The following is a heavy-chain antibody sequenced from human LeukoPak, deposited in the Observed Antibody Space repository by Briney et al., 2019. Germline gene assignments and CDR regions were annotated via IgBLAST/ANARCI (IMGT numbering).Heavy chain of an antibody. CDR3: ARDLYCGGDCYYKGHGMDV. D-gene: IGHD2-21*02. CDR1: GYTFTSYY. J-gene: IGHJ6*02. Sequence: GASVKVSCKASGYTFTSYYMHWVRQAPGQGLEWMGIINPSGGSTSYAQKFQGRVTMTRDTSTSTVYMELSSLRSEDTAVYYCARDLYCGGDCYYKGHGMDVWGQGTTVTVSS. V-gene: IGHV1-46*01. CDR2: INPSGGST.